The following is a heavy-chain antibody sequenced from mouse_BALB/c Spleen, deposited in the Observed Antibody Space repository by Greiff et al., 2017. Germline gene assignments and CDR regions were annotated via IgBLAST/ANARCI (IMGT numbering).Heavy chain of an antibody. CDR2: IWGDGST. CDR3: AKITRDYAMDY. CDR1: GFSLTGYG. D-gene: IGHD2-4*01. V-gene: IGHV2-6-7*01. Sequence: VQVVESGPGLVAPSQSLSITCTVSGFSLTGYGVNWVRQPPGKGLEWLGMIWGDGSTDYNSALKSRLSISKDNSKSQVFLKMNSLQTDDTARYYCAKITRDYAMDYWGQGTSVTVSS. J-gene: IGHJ4*01.